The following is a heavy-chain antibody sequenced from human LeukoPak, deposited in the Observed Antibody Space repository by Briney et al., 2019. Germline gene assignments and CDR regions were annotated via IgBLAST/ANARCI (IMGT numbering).Heavy chain of an antibody. V-gene: IGHV3-23*01. CDR1: GFTFNIYA. J-gene: IGHJ4*02. Sequence: GGSLRLSCVASGFTFNIYAMIWVRQAPGKGLEWVSGISGSGSNTYNADYVKGRFTISRDNSKNTVYLQMNSLRAEDTAIYYLSEDPLDYWGQGTLVTVSS. CDR3: SEDPLDY. CDR2: ISGSGSNT.